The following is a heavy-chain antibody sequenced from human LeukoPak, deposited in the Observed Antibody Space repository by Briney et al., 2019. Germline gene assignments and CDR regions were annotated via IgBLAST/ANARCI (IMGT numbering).Heavy chain of an antibody. V-gene: IGHV1-24*01. Sequence: GASVKVSCKVSGYTLTELSMHWVRQAPGRGLEWMGGFDPEDGETIYAQKFQGRVTMTEDTSTDTAYMELSSLRSEDTAVYYCATGVQGYYGGNSEALDYWGQGTLVTVSS. CDR1: GYTLTELS. D-gene: IGHD4-23*01. CDR2: FDPEDGET. J-gene: IGHJ4*02. CDR3: ATGVQGYYGGNSEALDY.